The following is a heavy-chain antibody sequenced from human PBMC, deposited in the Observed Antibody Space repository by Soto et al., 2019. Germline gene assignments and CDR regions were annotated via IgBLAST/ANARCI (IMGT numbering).Heavy chain of an antibody. CDR3: VAWGESSKF. Sequence: EVPLVDSGGGLVQPGGSLRLSCAASGFTFSAHWMTWVHQGPGKGLEWVAHIKPDGSEKYYVDAVKGRFAISRDNVENSLHLQMNGLRVDDTAMYYCVAWGESSKFWCQGTLVTVSS. V-gene: IGHV3-7*01. D-gene: IGHD3-10*01. J-gene: IGHJ4*02. CDR1: GFTFSAHW. CDR2: IKPDGSEK.